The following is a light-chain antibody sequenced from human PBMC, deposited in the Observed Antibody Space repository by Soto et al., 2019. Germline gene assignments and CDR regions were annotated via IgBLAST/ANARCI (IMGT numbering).Light chain of an antibody. CDR2: DNN. CDR1: NANIGNHY. Sequence: QSALTQPPSVSAAPGQKVTISCSGTNANIGNHYVSWYQQFPGTVPKLLIYDNNQRPSEIPDRFSASKSGTSATLDITGLQTEDEADYYCGTWDRSLSAVVFGGGTKVTVL. J-gene: IGLJ2*01. CDR3: GTWDRSLSAVV. V-gene: IGLV1-51*01.